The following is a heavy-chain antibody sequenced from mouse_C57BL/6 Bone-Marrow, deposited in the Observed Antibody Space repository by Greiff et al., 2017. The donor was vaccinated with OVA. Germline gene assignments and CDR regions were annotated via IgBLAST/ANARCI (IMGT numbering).Heavy chain of an antibody. D-gene: IGHD2-2*01. Sequence: EVMLVESGGGLVQPGGSLKLSCAASGFTFSDYYMYWVRQTPEKRLEWVAYISNGGGSTYYPDTVKGRFTISRDNAKNTLYLQMSRLKSEDTAMYYCARQEYGSWFAYWGQGTLVTVSA. CDR1: GFTFSDYY. CDR2: ISNGGGST. J-gene: IGHJ3*01. V-gene: IGHV5-12*01. CDR3: ARQEYGSWFAY.